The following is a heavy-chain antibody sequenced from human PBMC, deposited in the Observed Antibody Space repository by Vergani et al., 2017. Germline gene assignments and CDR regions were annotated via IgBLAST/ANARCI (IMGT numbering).Heavy chain of an antibody. CDR1: GYTFVTHP. CDR3: ARSQMATNDFDL. CDR2: ISPYNHKT. Sequence: QAQLGQSDSEVKKPGDSVTLSCTTSGYTFVTHPITWVRQAPGQGLEWMGWISPYNHKTLYSQKVEGRVTMTSDTSSSTVFLELRRLTSDDTAIYYCARSQMATNDFDLWGRGTLVTVSS. D-gene: IGHD5-24*01. J-gene: IGHJ4*02. V-gene: IGHV1-18*04.